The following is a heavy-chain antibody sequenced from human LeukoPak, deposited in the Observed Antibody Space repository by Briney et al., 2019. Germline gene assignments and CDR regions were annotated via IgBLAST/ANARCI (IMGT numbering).Heavy chain of an antibody. CDR2: ISSSSSYI. CDR3: ARGGASDGPFDY. Sequence: GGSLRLSCAASGFTFSSYSMNWVRQAPGKGLEWVSSISSSSSYIYYADSVKGRFTISRDNAKNSLYLQMNSLRAEDTAVYYCARGGASDGPFDYWVQGTLVTVSS. CDR1: GFTFSSYS. D-gene: IGHD1-26*01. J-gene: IGHJ4*02. V-gene: IGHV3-21*01.